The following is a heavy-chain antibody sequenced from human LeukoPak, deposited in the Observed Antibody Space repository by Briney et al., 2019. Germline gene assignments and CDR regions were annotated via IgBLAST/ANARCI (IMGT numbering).Heavy chain of an antibody. J-gene: IGHJ6*02. D-gene: IGHD1-1*01. V-gene: IGHV4-59*01. Sequence: SETLSLTCTVSGGSISSYYWSWIRQPPGKGLEWIGYIYYSGSTNYNPSLKSRVTISVDTSKNQFSLKLSSVTAADTAVYYCAGAIWNVNGMDVWGQGTTVTVSS. CDR2: IYYSGST. CDR1: GGSISSYY. CDR3: AGAIWNVNGMDV.